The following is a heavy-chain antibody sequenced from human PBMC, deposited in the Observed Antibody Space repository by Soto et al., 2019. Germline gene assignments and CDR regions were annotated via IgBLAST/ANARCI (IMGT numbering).Heavy chain of an antibody. CDR3: ARGPYCSGGSCYWFDP. CDR1: GYTFTSYY. CDR2: INPSGGST. J-gene: IGHJ5*02. Sequence: GASVKVSCKASGYTFTSYYMHWVRQAPGQGLEWMGIINPSGGSTSYAQKFQGRVTMTRDTSTSTVYMELSSLRSEDTAVYYCARGPYCSGGSCYWFDPWGQGTLVTVSS. D-gene: IGHD2-15*01. V-gene: IGHV1-46*01.